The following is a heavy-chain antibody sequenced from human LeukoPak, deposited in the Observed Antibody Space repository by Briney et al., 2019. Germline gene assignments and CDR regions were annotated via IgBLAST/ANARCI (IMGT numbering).Heavy chain of an antibody. Sequence: NPGGSLRLSCAASGFSFSTYSMNWVRQAPGKGLEWVSSISIRSDYIYYADSVKGRFTISKDNAKNSLYLQMNSLRAEDTAVYFCARRCSSSCDDKGFDIWGQGTMVTVSS. V-gene: IGHV3-21*01. CDR2: ISIRSDYI. CDR1: GFSFSTYS. J-gene: IGHJ3*02. CDR3: ARRCSSSCDDKGFDI. D-gene: IGHD2-2*01.